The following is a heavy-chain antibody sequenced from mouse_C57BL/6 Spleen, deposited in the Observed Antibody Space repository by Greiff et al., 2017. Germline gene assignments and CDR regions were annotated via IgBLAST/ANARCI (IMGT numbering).Heavy chain of an antibody. CDR1: GFTFSSYA. Sequence: EVQVVESGEGLVKPGGSLKLSCAASGFTFSSYAMSWVRQTPEKRLEWVAYLSSGGDYIYYADPVKGRFTISRDNARNTLYLQMSSLKSEDTAMYYCTYYYGSSDAMDYWGQGTSVTVSS. CDR2: LSSGGDYI. CDR3: TYYYGSSDAMDY. D-gene: IGHD1-1*01. J-gene: IGHJ4*01. V-gene: IGHV5-9-1*02.